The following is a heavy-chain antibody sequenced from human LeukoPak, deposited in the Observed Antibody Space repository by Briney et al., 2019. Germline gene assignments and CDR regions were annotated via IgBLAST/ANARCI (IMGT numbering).Heavy chain of an antibody. CDR1: GFTFSSYS. Sequence: GGSLRLSCAASGFTFSSYSMNWVRQAPGKGLKWVSYISSSSSTVYYADSVKGRFTISRDNAKNSLYLQMNSLRDEDTAVYYCARDRTAAAGRNNWFDPWGQGTLVTVSS. V-gene: IGHV3-48*02. CDR2: ISSSSSTV. CDR3: ARDRTAAAGRNNWFDP. D-gene: IGHD6-13*01. J-gene: IGHJ5*02.